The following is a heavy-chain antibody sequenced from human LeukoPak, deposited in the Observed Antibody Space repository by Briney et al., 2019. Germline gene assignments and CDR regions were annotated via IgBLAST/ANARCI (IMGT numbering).Heavy chain of an antibody. J-gene: IGHJ4*02. CDR2: INHSGST. Sequence: SETLSLTCAVYGGSFSGYYWSWIRQPPGKGLEWIGEINHSGSTNYNPSLKSRVTISVDTSKNQFSLKLSSVTAADTAVYYCASLTHGYCSSTSCPAKINWNYVQNDYWGQGTLVTVSS. CDR3: ASLTHGYCSSTSCPAKINWNYVQNDY. V-gene: IGHV4-34*01. D-gene: IGHD2-2*01. CDR1: GGSFSGYY.